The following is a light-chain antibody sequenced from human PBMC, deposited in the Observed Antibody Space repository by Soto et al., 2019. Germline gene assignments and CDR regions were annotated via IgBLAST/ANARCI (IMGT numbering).Light chain of an antibody. J-gene: IGKJ2*03. CDR3: QLYNSFPYS. Sequence: IQMTQSPSTLSASVGDRVSITCRASQSIFSWLTWYQQKPGKAPKLLIYKASSFESRITPRYSGSGSGTEFTLTSSGLQTDDLATYYCQLYNSFPYSFSQGTKLE. CDR2: KAS. CDR1: QSIFSW. V-gene: IGKV1-5*03.